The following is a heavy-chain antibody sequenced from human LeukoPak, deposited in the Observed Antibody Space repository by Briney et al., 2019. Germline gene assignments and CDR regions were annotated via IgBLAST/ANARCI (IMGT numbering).Heavy chain of an antibody. V-gene: IGHV3-30*18. J-gene: IGHJ4*02. D-gene: IGHD3-10*01. CDR1: GFTFSSYG. Sequence: PGRSLRLSCAASGFTFSSYGMHSVRQAPGKGLEWVAVISYDGSNKYYADSVKGRFTISRDNSKNTLYLQMKRLRAKDTAVYYCPKDSGGGWSGAVPPDYWGQGTLVTVSS. CDR3: PKDSGGGWSGAVPPDY. CDR2: ISYDGSNK.